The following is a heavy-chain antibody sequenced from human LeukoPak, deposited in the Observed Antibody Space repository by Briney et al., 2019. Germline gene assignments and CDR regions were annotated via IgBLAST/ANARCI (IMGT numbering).Heavy chain of an antibody. CDR1: GFTFSNAW. D-gene: IGHD3-10*01. J-gene: IGHJ4*02. V-gene: IGHV3-15*01. CDR3: TTDRVLLWFGEPY. Sequence: PGGSLRLSCAASGFTFSNAWMSWVRQAPGKGLEWVGRIKSKTDGGTTDYAAPVKGRFTISRDDSKNTLYLQMNSLKTEDTAVYYCTTDRVLLWFGEPYWGPGTLVTVSS. CDR2: IKSKTDGGTT.